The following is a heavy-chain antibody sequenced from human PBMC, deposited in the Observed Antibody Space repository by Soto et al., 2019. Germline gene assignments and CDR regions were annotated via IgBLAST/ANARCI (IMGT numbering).Heavy chain of an antibody. D-gene: IGHD4-17*01. CDR2: ISYDGSNK. Sequence: QVQLVESGGGVFQPGRSLRLSCAASVFTFSSYGMHWVLPSPGKGLEWAAVISYDGSNKYYADSVKGRFTISRDNSKNTLDLQMNSLRAEDTAVYYCAKEEYDYGDRNFDYWGQGTIVTVSS. J-gene: IGHJ4*02. CDR1: VFTFSSYG. CDR3: AKEEYDYGDRNFDY. V-gene: IGHV3-30*18.